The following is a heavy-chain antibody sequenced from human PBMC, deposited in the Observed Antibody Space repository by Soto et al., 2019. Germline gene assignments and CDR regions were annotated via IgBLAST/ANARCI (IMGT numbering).Heavy chain of an antibody. D-gene: IGHD1-26*01. Sequence: EVQLLESGGGLVQPGGSLRLSCAASGFTFSSYAMSWVRQAPGEGLEWVSAISGSGGSTYYADSVKGRFTISRDNSKNTLYLQMNSLRAEDTAVYYCAKGKVANSGSRSWGYWGQGTLVTVSS. CDR3: AKGKVANSGSRSWGY. CDR1: GFTFSSYA. V-gene: IGHV3-23*01. J-gene: IGHJ4*02. CDR2: ISGSGGST.